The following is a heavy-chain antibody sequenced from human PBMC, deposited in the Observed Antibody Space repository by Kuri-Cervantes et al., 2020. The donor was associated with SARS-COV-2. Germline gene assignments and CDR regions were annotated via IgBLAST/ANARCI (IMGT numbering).Heavy chain of an antibody. CDR3: VRSISSSWYRYGMDV. V-gene: IGHV1-24*01. D-gene: IGHD6-13*01. CDR1: GYTLTELS. J-gene: IGHJ6*02. CDR2: FDPEDGET. Sequence: ASVKVSCKVSGYTLTELSMHWVRQAPGKGLEWMGGFDPEDGETIYAQRFQGRVTMTEDTSTDTAYMELSSLRSEDTAVYYCVRSISSSWYRYGMDVWGQGTTVTVSS.